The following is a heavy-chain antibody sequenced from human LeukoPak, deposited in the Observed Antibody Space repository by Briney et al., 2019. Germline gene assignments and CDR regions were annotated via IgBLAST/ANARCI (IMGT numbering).Heavy chain of an antibody. D-gene: IGHD3-3*01. CDR3: ARAYPPYYYDFWSGYYPYYYYGMDV. V-gene: IGHV1-8*01. CDR1: GYTFTSYD. CDR2: MNPNSGNT. J-gene: IGHJ6*02. Sequence: ASVKVSCKASGYTFTSYDINWVRQATGQGLGWMGWMNPNSGNTGYAQKFQGRVTMTRNTSISTAYMELSSLRSEDTAVYYCARAYPPYYYDFWSGYYPYYYYGMDVWGQGTTVTVSS.